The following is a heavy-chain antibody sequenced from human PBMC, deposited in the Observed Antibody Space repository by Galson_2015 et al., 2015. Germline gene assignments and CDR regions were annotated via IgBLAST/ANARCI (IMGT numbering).Heavy chain of an antibody. D-gene: IGHD1-26*01. J-gene: IGHJ4*02. CDR1: GYTFTSYG. CDR3: ARSLWDGCTFDY. V-gene: IGHV1-18*04. CDR2: ISAYNGNT. Sequence: SVKVPCKASGYTFTSYGISWVRQAPGQGLEWMGWISAYNGNTNYAQKLQGRVTMTTDTSTSTAYMELRSLRSDDTAVYYCARSLWDGCTFDYWGQGTLVTVSS.